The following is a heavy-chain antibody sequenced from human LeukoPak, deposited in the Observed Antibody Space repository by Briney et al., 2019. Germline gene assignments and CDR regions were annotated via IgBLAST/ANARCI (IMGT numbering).Heavy chain of an antibody. Sequence: ASVKVSCKASGYTFTGYYMYWVRQAPGQGLEWMGIINPSGGSTTYAQKFRGRLTMTRDMSTSTVYMELSSLRSEDTAVYYCARGSRPVYNLLTGKRYFDYWGQGTLLTVSS. CDR2: INPSGGST. J-gene: IGHJ4*02. D-gene: IGHD3-9*01. V-gene: IGHV1-46*01. CDR3: ARGSRPVYNLLTGKRYFDY. CDR1: GYTFTGYY.